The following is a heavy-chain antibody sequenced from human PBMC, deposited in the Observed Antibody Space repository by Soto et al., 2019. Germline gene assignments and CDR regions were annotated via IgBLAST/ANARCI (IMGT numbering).Heavy chain of an antibody. Sequence: GGSLRLSCAASGFTFSSYAMSWVRQAPGKEIEWVSAISGSGGSTYYADSVKGRFTISRDNSKNTLYLQMNSLRAEDTAVYYCAKGHPGYCTNGVCYVHYYYMDVWGKGTTVTVSS. CDR1: GFTFSSYA. J-gene: IGHJ6*03. CDR3: AKGHPGYCTNGVCYVHYYYMDV. D-gene: IGHD2-8*01. CDR2: ISGSGGST. V-gene: IGHV3-23*01.